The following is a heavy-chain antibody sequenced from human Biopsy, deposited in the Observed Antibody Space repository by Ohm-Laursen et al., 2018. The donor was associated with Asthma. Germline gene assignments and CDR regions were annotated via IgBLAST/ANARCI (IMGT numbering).Heavy chain of an antibody. CDR2: IYYIGST. V-gene: IGHV4-31*02. CDR1: GGSISSGAYY. Sequence: TLSLTWTVSGGSISSGAYYWSWVRQPPGKGLEWMGYIYYIGSTYYNPSLKSRVSISIDTSKNQFSLKLSSVTAADTAVYYCARGDSSGWSHYYFDYWGQGTLVTVSS. J-gene: IGHJ4*02. CDR3: ARGDSSGWSHYYFDY. D-gene: IGHD6-19*01.